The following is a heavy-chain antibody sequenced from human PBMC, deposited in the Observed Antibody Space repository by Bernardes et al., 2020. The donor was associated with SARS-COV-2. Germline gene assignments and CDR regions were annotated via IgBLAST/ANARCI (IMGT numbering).Heavy chain of an antibody. Sequence: SQTLSLTCTVSGGSISSGGYYWRWIREHPGKGLEWLGYIYYSGSTYYNPSLKSRVTISVDTSKNQFSLKLSSVTAADTAVYYCAGYYDFWKSGMDVWGQGTTVTVSS. D-gene: IGHD3-3*01. CDR3: AGYYDFWKSGMDV. J-gene: IGHJ6*02. V-gene: IGHV4-31*03. CDR2: IYYSGST. CDR1: GGSISSGGYY.